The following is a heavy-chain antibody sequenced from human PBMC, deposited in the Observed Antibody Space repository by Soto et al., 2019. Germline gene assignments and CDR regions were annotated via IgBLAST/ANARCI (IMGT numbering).Heavy chain of an antibody. CDR2: ISYDGSNK. CDR1: GFTFSSYA. Sequence: PGGALRLSCAASGFTFSSYAMHWVRQAPGKGLEWVAVISYDGSNKYYADSVKGRFTISRDNAKDSLYLQLNSLRAEDTAVYYCDRVGQDYYYGMDVWGQGSTVTLSS. CDR3: DRVGQDYYYGMDV. V-gene: IGHV3-30-3*01. J-gene: IGHJ6*01.